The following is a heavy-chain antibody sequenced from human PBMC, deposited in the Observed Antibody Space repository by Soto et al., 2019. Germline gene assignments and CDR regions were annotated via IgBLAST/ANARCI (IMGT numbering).Heavy chain of an antibody. CDR1: GGTFSSYA. CDR3: ARGKGMEENYYYYGMDV. V-gene: IGHV1-69*05. CDR2: IIPIFGTA. J-gene: IGHJ6*02. Sequence: SVKVSCKASGGTFSSYAISWVRQAPGQGLEWMGGIIPIFGTANYAQKFQGRVTITRDASASTGYMELSSLRSEDTAVYYRARGKGMEENYYYYGMDVWGQGTTVTVSS. D-gene: IGHD1-1*01.